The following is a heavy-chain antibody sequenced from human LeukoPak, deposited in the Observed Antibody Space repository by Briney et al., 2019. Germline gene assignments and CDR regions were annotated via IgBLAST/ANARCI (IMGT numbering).Heavy chain of an antibody. J-gene: IGHJ4*02. V-gene: IGHV1-18*01. CDR2: IYSYNGNT. CDR3: ARDGTSTDDY. CDR1: GYTFTSYG. D-gene: IGHD2-2*01. Sequence: ASVKVSCTASGYTFTSYGISWVRQAPGQGLEWMGWIYSYNGNTNYAQKFQGRVTVTTDSSTSTAYMELRNLRFDDTAVYYCARDGTSTDDYWGQGTLVTVSS.